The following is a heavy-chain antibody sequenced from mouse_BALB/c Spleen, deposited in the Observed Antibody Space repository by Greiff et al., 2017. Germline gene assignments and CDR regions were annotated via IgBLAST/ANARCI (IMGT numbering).Heavy chain of an antibody. CDR3: ARRKERLRSYYYAMDY. J-gene: IGHJ4*01. Sequence: EVQLQQSGAELVKPGASVKLSCTASGFNIKDTYMHWVKQRPEQGLEWIGRIDPANGNTKYDPKFQGKATITADTSSNTAYLQLSSLTSEDTAVYYCARRKERLRSYYYAMDYWGQGTSVTVSS. CDR2: IDPANGNT. D-gene: IGHD1-2*01. CDR1: GFNIKDTY. V-gene: IGHV14-3*02.